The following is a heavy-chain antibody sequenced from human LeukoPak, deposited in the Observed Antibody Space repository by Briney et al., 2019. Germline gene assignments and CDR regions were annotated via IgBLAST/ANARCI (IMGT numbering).Heavy chain of an antibody. D-gene: IGHD3-22*01. CDR1: GYTFISYG. J-gene: IGHJ4*02. Sequence: ASVKVSCKASGYTFISYGISWVRQAPGQGLEWMGWINPNSGNTNYAQKLQGRVTMTTDTSTSTAYMELRSLRSDDTAVYYCARDRDYYDSSGYFDYWGQGTLVTVSS. V-gene: IGHV1-18*01. CDR3: ARDRDYYDSSGYFDY. CDR2: INPNSGNT.